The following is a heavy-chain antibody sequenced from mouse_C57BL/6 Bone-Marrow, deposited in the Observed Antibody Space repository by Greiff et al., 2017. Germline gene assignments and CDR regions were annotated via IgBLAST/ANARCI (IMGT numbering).Heavy chain of an antibody. CDR1: GYTFTSYW. J-gene: IGHJ3*01. CDR3: AREYGSSYVGFAY. CDR2: IYPGSGST. D-gene: IGHD1-1*01. Sequence: VQLQQSGAELVKPGASVKMSCKASGYTFTSYWITWVKQRPGQGLEWIGDIYPGSGSTNYNEKFKSKATLTVDTSSSTAYMQLSSLTSEDSAVYYCAREYGSSYVGFAYWGQGTLVTVAA. V-gene: IGHV1-55*01.